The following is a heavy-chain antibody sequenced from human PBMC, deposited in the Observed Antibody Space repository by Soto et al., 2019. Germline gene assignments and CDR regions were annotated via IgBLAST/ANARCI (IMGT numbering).Heavy chain of an antibody. D-gene: IGHD3-10*01. CDR2: IYYSGST. J-gene: IGHJ4*02. CDR1: GGSISSSSYY. V-gene: IGHV4-39*01. CDR3: ARNSITMVRGAPDY. Sequence: PSETQSLTCTVSGGSISSSSYYWGWIRQPPGKGLEWIGSIYYSGSTYYNPSLKSRVTISVDTSKNQFSLKLSSVTAADTAVYYCARNSITMVRGAPDYWGQGTLVTVSS.